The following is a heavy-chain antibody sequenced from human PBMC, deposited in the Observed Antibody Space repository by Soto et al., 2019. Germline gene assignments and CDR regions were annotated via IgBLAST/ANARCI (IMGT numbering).Heavy chain of an antibody. CDR2: IKSKTDGGTT. J-gene: IGHJ6*03. Sequence: GGSLRLSCAASGFTFSNAWMSWVRQAPGKGLEWVGRIKSKTDGGTTDYAAPVKGRFTISRDDSKNTLYLQMNSLKTEDTAVYYCTTDRIIEVVFSDYYCYMDVWGKGTTVTVSS. CDR3: TTDRIIEVVFSDYYCYMDV. D-gene: IGHD2-2*01. CDR1: GFTFSNAW. V-gene: IGHV3-15*01.